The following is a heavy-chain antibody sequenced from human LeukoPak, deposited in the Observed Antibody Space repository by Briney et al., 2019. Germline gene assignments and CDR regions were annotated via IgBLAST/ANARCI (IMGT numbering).Heavy chain of an antibody. CDR1: GYTFTGYY. CDR2: INPNSGGT. D-gene: IGHD1-26*01. J-gene: IGHJ4*02. V-gene: IGHV1-2*02. Sequence: ASVKVSCKASGYTFTGYYMHWVRQAPGQGLEWMGWINPNSGGTNYAQKFQGRVTMTRDTSISTAYMELSRLRSDDTAVYYCARVDRIVGATTLFYNFDYWGQGTLVTVSS. CDR3: ARVDRIVGATTLFYNFDY.